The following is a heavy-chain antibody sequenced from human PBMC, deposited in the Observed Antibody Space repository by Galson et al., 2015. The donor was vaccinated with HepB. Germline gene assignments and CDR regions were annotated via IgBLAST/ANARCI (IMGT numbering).Heavy chain of an antibody. J-gene: IGHJ6*03. V-gene: IGHV3-48*01. Sequence: SLRLSCAASGFTFSSYSMNWVRQAPGKGLEWVSYISSSSSTIYYADSVKGRFTISRDNAKNSLYLQMNSLRAEDTAVYYCARDYSSGWRIDYYYYMDVWGKGTTVTVSS. CDR3: ARDYSSGWRIDYYYYMDV. D-gene: IGHD6-19*01. CDR2: ISSSSSTI. CDR1: GFTFSSYS.